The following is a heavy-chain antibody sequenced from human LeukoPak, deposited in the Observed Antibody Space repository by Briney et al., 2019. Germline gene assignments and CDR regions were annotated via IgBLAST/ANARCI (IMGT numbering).Heavy chain of an antibody. CDR1: GGSISSSSYY. CDR2: IYYSGST. D-gene: IGHD3-10*01. CDR3: ARYKRDRGSVWFDP. Sequence: SETLSLTCTVPGGSISSSSYYWGWIRQPPGKGLEWIGSIYYSGSTYYNPSLKSRVTISVDTSKNQFSLKLSTVTAADTAVYYCARYKRDRGSVWFDPWGQGTLVTVSS. V-gene: IGHV4-39*07. J-gene: IGHJ5*02.